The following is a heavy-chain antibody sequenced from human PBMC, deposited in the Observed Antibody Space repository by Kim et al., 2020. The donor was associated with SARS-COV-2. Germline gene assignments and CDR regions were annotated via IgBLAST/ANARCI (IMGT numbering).Heavy chain of an antibody. D-gene: IGHD3-10*01. CDR1: GFTFSSYG. CDR3: AKAYYYGSGSLYYFDY. V-gene: IGHV3-33*06. Sequence: GGSLRLSCAASGFTFSSYGMHWVRQAPGKGLEWVAVIWYDGSNKYYADSVKGRFTISRDNSKNTLYLQMNSLRAEDTAVYYCAKAYYYGSGSLYYFDYWGQGTLVTVSS. J-gene: IGHJ4*02. CDR2: IWYDGSNK.